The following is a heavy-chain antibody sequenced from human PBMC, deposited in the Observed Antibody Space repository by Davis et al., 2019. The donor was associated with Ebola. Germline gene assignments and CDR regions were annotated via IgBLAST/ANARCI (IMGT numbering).Heavy chain of an antibody. J-gene: IGHJ6*02. CDR1: GFTFSSYG. V-gene: IGHV3-30*18. Sequence: GESLKISCAASGFTFSSYGMHWVRQAPGKGLEWVAVISYDGSNKYYADSVKGRFTISRDNSKNTLYLQMNSLRAEDTAVYYCVKGGSNYYDSSGYYYLLYYYGMDVWGQGTTVTVSS. D-gene: IGHD3-22*01. CDR3: VKGGSNYYDSSGYYYLLYYYGMDV. CDR2: ISYDGSNK.